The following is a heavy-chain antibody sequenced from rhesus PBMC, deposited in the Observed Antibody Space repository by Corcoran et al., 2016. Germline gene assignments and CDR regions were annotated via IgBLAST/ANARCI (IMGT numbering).Heavy chain of an antibody. CDR3: SRDFDY. CDR2: FSNFGGTT. V-gene: IGHV3-178*01. Sequence: EVQLVESGGGLAKPGGSLRLSCAASGFSIRDSSLDWVRQAPGKGLEWVSRFSNFGGTTWDSESVKGRFNISRDNAKNTLFLQMNSLRGEDTAVYYCSRDFDYWGQGVLVTVTS. J-gene: IGHJ4*01. CDR1: GFSIRDSS.